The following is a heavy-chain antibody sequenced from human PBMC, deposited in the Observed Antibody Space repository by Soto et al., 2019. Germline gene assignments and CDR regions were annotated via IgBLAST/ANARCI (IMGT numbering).Heavy chain of an antibody. CDR3: ARVMRFLEWLLYNYYYYGMDV. Sequence: QVQLVESGGGVVQPGRSLRLSCAASGFTFSSYAMHWVRQAPGKGLEWVAVISYDGSNKYYADSVKGRFTSSRDNSKNTLDLLMNSLRAEDTAVYYCARVMRFLEWLLYNYYYYGMDVWGQGTTVTVSS. CDR2: ISYDGSNK. D-gene: IGHD3-3*01. J-gene: IGHJ6*02. CDR1: GFTFSSYA. V-gene: IGHV3-30-3*01.